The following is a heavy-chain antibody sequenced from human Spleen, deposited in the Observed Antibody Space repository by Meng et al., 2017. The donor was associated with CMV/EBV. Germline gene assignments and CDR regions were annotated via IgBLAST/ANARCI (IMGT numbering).Heavy chain of an antibody. CDR2: ISWNSGSI. Sequence: GSPLKISCAASGFTFDDYAMHWVRQAPGKGLEWVSGISWNSGSIGYADSVKGRFTISRDNAKNSLYLQMNSLRAEDTALYYCAKDWQQLVQGYFDYWGQGTLVTVSS. CDR3: AKDWQQLVQGYFDY. J-gene: IGHJ4*02. D-gene: IGHD6-13*01. V-gene: IGHV3-9*01. CDR1: GFTFDDYA.